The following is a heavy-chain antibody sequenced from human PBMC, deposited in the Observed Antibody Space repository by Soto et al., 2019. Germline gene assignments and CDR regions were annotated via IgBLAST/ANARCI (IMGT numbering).Heavy chain of an antibody. D-gene: IGHD2-21*02. J-gene: IGHJ4*02. CDR3: ARSYSGGDAYFDY. V-gene: IGHV4-30-2*01. CDR2: IYQSGST. Sequence: TLSLTCAVSGGSISSVGYAWAWIRQPPGKGLEWVGYIYQSGSTYYNPSLKSRVTIAADRSKNQFSLNLASVTAADTAVYYCARSYSGGDAYFDYWGQGTVVTVSS. CDR1: GGSISSVGYA.